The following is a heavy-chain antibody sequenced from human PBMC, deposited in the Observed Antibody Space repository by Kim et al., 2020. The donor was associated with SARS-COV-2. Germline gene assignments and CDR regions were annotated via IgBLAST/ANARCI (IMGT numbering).Heavy chain of an antibody. J-gene: IGHJ4*02. V-gene: IGHV3-53*01. CDR3: ARHSYDFWSGYYLDY. D-gene: IGHD3-3*01. CDR1: GFTVSSNY. CDR2: IYSGGST. Sequence: GGSLRLSCAASGFTVSSNYMSWVRQAPGKGLEWVSVIYSGGSTYYADSVKGRFTISRDNSKNTLYLQMNSLRAEDTAVYYCARHSYDFWSGYYLDYWGQGTLVTVSS.